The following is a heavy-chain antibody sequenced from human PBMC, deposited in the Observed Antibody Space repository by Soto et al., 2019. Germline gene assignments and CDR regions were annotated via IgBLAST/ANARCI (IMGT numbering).Heavy chain of an antibody. V-gene: IGHV1-18*01. CDR1: GYTFTSYG. Sequence: ASVKVSCKASGYTFTSYGISWVRQAPGQGLEWMGWISAYNGNTNYAQKLQGRVTMTTDTSTSTAYMELRSLRYDDTAVYYCARVKYSYGYIYIFYYYGMDVWGQGITVTVSS. CDR2: ISAYNGNT. D-gene: IGHD5-18*01. CDR3: ARVKYSYGYIYIFYYYGMDV. J-gene: IGHJ6*02.